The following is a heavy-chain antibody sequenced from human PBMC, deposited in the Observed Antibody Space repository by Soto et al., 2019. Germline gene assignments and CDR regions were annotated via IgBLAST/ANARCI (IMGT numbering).Heavy chain of an antibody. D-gene: IGHD1-26*01. CDR1: GGSFSGYY. CDR2: INHSGVT. J-gene: IGHJ4*02. CDR3: ARAPPRGRSPDY. Sequence: KASETLSLTCAVYGGSFSGYYWSWIRQPPGKGLEWIGEINHSGVTNYNPSLESRVTISVDTSKNQFSLKLSSVSAADTAVYHCARAPPRGRSPDYWGQGTLVTV. V-gene: IGHV4-34*01.